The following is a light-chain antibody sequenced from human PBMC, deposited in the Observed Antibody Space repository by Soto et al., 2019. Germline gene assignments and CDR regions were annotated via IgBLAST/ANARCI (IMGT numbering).Light chain of an antibody. CDR3: QQYGSSPPYT. J-gene: IGKJ2*01. Sequence: EIVLTQSPGTLSLSPGERATLSCRASQSVSSGYLAWYQQKPGQAPRLLIYAASSRATGIPGRFSGSGSGTDFTLTISRLEPEDFAVYYCQQYGSSPPYTFGQGTKLEIK. V-gene: IGKV3-20*01. CDR2: AAS. CDR1: QSVSSGY.